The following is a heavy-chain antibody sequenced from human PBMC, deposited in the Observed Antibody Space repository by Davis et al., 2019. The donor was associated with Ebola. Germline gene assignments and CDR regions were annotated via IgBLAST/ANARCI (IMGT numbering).Heavy chain of an antibody. J-gene: IGHJ5*02. Sequence: ASVKVSCKASGYIFTGYYIHWVRQAPGQGLEWMGCINPNSGGTNYAQKFQGRVTMTTDTSTSTAYMELRSLRSDDTALYYCARVRWNTREDWFDPWGQGTLVTVS. V-gene: IGHV1-2*02. CDR1: GYIFTGYY. CDR2: INPNSGGT. CDR3: ARVRWNTREDWFDP. D-gene: IGHD1-1*01.